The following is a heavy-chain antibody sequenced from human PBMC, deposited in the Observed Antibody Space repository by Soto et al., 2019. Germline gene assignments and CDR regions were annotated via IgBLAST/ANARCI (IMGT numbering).Heavy chain of an antibody. CDR1: GGSFSGYY. Sequence: SETLSLTCAVYGGSFSGYYWSWIRQPPGKGLEWIGEINHSGSTNYNPSLKSRVTISVDTSKNQFSLKLSSVTAADTAVYYCARAGRHVIPRRYGMDFWGQGTTVTVSS. CDR3: ARAGRHVIPRRYGMDF. V-gene: IGHV4-34*01. D-gene: IGHD3-16*02. CDR2: INHSGST. J-gene: IGHJ6*02.